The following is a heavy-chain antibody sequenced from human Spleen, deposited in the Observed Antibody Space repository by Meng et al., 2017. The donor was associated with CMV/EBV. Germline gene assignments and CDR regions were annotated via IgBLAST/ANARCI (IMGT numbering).Heavy chain of an antibody. D-gene: IGHD1-26*01. V-gene: IGHV3-30*04. Sequence: GESLKISCAASGFTFSSYAMHWVRQAPGKGLEWVAVISYDGSNKYYADSVKGRFTISRDNSKNTLYLQMNSLRAEDTAVYYCPRGEKKWDLQALRGGMDVWGQGTTVTVS. CDR1: GFTFSSYA. CDR3: PRGEKKWDLQALRGGMDV. J-gene: IGHJ6*02. CDR2: ISYDGSNK.